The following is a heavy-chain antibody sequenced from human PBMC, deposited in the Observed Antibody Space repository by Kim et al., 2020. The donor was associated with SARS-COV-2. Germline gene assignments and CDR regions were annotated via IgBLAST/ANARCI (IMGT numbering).Heavy chain of an antibody. CDR1: GGTFSSYT. V-gene: IGHV1-69*04. Sequence: SVKVSCKASGGTFSSYTISWVRQAPGQGLEWMGRIIPILGIANYAQKFQGRVTITADKSTSTAYMELSSLRSEDTAVYYCARDLGYCSSTSCYGERIYYYYGMDVWGQGTTVTVSS. D-gene: IGHD2-2*01. CDR2: IIPILGIA. J-gene: IGHJ6*02. CDR3: ARDLGYCSSTSCYGERIYYYYGMDV.